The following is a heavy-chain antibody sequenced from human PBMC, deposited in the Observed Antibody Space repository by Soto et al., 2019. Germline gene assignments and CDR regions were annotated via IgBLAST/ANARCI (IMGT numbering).Heavy chain of an antibody. Sequence: QVQLVESGGGVVQPGRSLRLSCAASGFTFSSYAMHWVRQAPGKGLEWVAIISYDGSNKYYADSVKGRFTFSRDNSRNTLYLQMNSLRAEDTAGYYCARDQGGDIDYWGQGTLVTVSS. CDR1: GFTFSSYA. V-gene: IGHV3-30-3*01. CDR3: ARDQGGDIDY. D-gene: IGHD3-16*01. J-gene: IGHJ4*02. CDR2: ISYDGSNK.